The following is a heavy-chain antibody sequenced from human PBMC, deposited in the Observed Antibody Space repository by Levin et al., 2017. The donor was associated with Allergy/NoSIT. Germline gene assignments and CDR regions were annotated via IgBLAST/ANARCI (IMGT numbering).Heavy chain of an antibody. V-gene: IGHV3-7*04. CDR1: GFTFSDHW. CDR2: IKKDGSEQ. Sequence: GGSLRLSCAASGFTFSDHWMNWVRQAPGKGLEYVANIKKDGSEQYYVDSVKGRFTISRDNAKNLLFLQMDSLRAEDTAVYYCERVQTDPPDYWGQGTLVTVSS. CDR3: ERVQTDPPDY. J-gene: IGHJ4*02.